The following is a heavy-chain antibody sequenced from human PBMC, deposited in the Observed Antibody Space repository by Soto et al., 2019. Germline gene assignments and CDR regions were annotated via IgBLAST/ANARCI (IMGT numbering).Heavy chain of an antibody. CDR1: GFTFSSYW. Sequence: GGSLRLSCAASGFTFSSYWMHWVRQAPGKGLVWVSRINSDGSSTSYADSVKGRFTISRDNAKNTLYLQMNSLRAEDTAVYYCARKGEVLVGWLRDSYYGMDVWGQGTTVTVSS. J-gene: IGHJ6*02. CDR3: ARKGEVLVGWLRDSYYGMDV. CDR2: INSDGSST. V-gene: IGHV3-74*01. D-gene: IGHD5-12*01.